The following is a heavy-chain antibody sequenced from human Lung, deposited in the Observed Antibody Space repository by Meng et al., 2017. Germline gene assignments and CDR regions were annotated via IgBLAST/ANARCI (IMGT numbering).Heavy chain of an antibody. D-gene: IGHD4-11*01. J-gene: IGHJ4*02. V-gene: IGHV4-34*01. Sequence: QVQLQQWGAGLFKPSETLSLPWVVSGGSFSDYYWSWIRQPPGKELEWIGEINHSGSTNYNPSLESRATISVDTSQNNLSLKLSSVTAADSAVYYCARGPTTMAHDFDYWGQGTLVTVSS. CDR2: INHSGST. CDR1: GGSFSDYY. CDR3: ARGPTTMAHDFDY.